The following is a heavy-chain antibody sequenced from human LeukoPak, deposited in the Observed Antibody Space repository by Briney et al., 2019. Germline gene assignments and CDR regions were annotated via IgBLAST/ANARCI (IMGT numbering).Heavy chain of an antibody. CDR2: IKQDGSQK. CDR3: ARPPLGYCTGGSCSFDP. Sequence: PGGSLRLSCAASGFTFTSYAMSWVRQAPGKGLEWVATIKQDGSQKYYVDSVKGRFTISRDNAKNSLYLQMSNLRGEDTAVYYCARPPLGYCTGGSCSFDPWGQGTLVTVSS. CDR1: GFTFTSYA. D-gene: IGHD2-15*01. V-gene: IGHV3-7*01. J-gene: IGHJ5*02.